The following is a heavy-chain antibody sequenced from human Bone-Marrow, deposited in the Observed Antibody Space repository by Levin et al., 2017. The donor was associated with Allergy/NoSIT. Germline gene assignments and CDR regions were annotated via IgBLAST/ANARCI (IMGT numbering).Heavy chain of an antibody. CDR3: VRGGFGSGQGDF. D-gene: IGHD2-15*01. J-gene: IGHJ4*02. CDR1: GFTLSYYR. V-gene: IGHV3-74*01. Sequence: GGSLRLSCAAYGFTLSYYRIHWVRHVPGKGLEWVSDINSDGSTTNYADSVKGRFTISRDNTKNTLFLQMNSLRAEDTAVYYCVRGGFGSGQGDFWGQGTLVTVSS. CDR2: INSDGSTT.